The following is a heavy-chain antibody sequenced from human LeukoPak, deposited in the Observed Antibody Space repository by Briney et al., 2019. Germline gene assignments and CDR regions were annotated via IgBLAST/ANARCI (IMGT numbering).Heavy chain of an antibody. J-gene: IGHJ5*02. Sequence: SETLSLTCTVSGGSISSYYWSWIRQPPGKGLEWIGYIYYSGSTNYNPSLKSRVTVSVDTSKNQFSLKLSSLTAADTAVYYCATAKQWGVTSNWFDPWGQGTLVTVSS. CDR3: ATAKQWGVTSNWFDP. V-gene: IGHV4-59*12. D-gene: IGHD6-19*01. CDR2: IYYSGST. CDR1: GGSISSYY.